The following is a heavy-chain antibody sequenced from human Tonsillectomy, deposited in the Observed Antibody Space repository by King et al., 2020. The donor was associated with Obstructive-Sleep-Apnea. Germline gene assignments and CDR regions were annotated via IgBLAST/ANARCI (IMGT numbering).Heavy chain of an antibody. J-gene: IGHJ4*02. D-gene: IGHD3-9*01. CDR2: VYNSGST. V-gene: IGHV4-39*07. CDR1: GGSISRSSFF. Sequence: QLQESGPGLVKPSETLSLTCTVSGGSISRSSFFWGWIRQPPGKGLEWIGNVYNSGSTFYNPSLKSRLTISVDTSKNQFSLKLSSVTAADTAVYYCARDNPYYDMWGQGTLVTVSS. CDR3: ARDNPYYDM.